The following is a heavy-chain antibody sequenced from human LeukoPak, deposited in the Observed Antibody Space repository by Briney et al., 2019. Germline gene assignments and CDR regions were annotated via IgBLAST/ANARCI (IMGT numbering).Heavy chain of an antibody. Sequence: PSETLSLTCTVSGGSISSGSYYWSWIRQPAGKGLEWIGRIYTSGSTNHNPSLKSRVTISVDTSKNQFSLKLSSVTAADTAVYYCARDSGIAAHDAFDIWGQGTMVTVSS. J-gene: IGHJ3*02. CDR3: ARDSGIAAHDAFDI. D-gene: IGHD6-6*01. CDR1: GGSISSGSYY. V-gene: IGHV4-61*02. CDR2: IYTSGST.